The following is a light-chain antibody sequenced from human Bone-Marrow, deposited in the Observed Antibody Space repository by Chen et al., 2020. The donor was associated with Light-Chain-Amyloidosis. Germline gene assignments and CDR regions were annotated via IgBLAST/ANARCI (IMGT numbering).Light chain of an antibody. CDR1: NIGSTS. V-gene: IGLV3-21*02. CDR3: QVWDRSSDRPV. J-gene: IGLJ3*02. Sequence: SYVLTQPSSVSVAPGQTATIACGGNNIGSTSVHWYQQTPGQAPLLVVDDDSDRPSGIPERLSGYNAGNTATLTISRGEAGDEADYYCQVWDRSSDRPVFGGGTKLTVL. CDR2: DDS.